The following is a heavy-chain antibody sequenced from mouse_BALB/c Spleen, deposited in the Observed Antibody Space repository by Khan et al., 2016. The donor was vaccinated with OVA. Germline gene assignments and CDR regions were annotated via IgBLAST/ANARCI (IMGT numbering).Heavy chain of an antibody. D-gene: IGHD2-14*01. CDR2: IHPSNGYP. V-gene: IGHV1-4*01. Sequence: QVQLKQSGAELARPGASVKMSCKASGYNFTSYTIHWIKERPGQGLEWLGNIHPSNGYPNYNPKLKDKATLTTEKSTTTAYLNMSSLTSDTSEVYNFGRDGADHRNDGWFAYWGQGTLVTVSA. J-gene: IGHJ3*01. CDR1: GYNFTSYT. CDR3: GRDGADHRNDGWFAY.